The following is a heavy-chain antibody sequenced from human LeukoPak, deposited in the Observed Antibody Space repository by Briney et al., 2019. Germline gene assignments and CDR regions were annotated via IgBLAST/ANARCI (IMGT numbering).Heavy chain of an antibody. CDR1: GFTFSSFD. V-gene: IGHV3-21*01. J-gene: IGHJ4*02. CDR3: ARVQLGDYIDY. CDR2: ISGSSSYM. Sequence: GGSLRLSCAASGFTFSSFDMDWVRQAPGKGLEWVSSISGSSSYMYYADSVRGRFTVSRDNAKNSLSLQMNSLRAEDTAVYYCARVQLGDYIDYWGQGTLVTVSP. D-gene: IGHD1-1*01.